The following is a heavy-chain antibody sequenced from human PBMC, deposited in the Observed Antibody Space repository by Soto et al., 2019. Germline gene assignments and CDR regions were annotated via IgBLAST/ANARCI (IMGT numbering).Heavy chain of an antibody. V-gene: IGHV3-30*03. J-gene: IGHJ4*02. Sequence: PGGSLRLSCAASGFTFSSYGMHWVRQAPGKGLEWVAVISYDGSNKYYADSVKGRFTISRDNSKNTLYLQMNSLRAEDTAVYYCARAIAVGSTSLDYWGLGTRVTVSS. CDR1: GFTFSSYG. CDR2: ISYDGSNK. CDR3: ARAIAVGSTSLDY. D-gene: IGHD6-19*01.